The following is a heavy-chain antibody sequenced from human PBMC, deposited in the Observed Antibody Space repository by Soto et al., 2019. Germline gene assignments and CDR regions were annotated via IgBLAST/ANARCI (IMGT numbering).Heavy chain of an antibody. V-gene: IGHV3-9*01. Sequence: PGGSMRLSCVGSGFLFDENAFHWVRQVPGKGLEWVSGISWNGDTIAYADSVKGRFTISRDSAKSSVYLQMNSLRGEDTAFYYCAKSRSGSYYNPLGYWGQGTLVTVSS. J-gene: IGHJ4*02. CDR2: ISWNGDTI. CDR3: AKSRSGSYYNPLGY. CDR1: GFLFDENA. D-gene: IGHD3-10*01.